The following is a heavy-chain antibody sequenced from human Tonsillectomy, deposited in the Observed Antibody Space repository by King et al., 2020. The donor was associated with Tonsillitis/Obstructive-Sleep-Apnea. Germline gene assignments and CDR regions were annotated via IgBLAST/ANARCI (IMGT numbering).Heavy chain of an antibody. CDR2: IIPIFGPA. CDR3: ARAETRVKGVKAGRGHYYYYYMEV. Sequence: VQLVESGAEVKKPGSSVKVSCKASGGTFSSYAISWVRQAPGPGLEWMGGIIPIFGPANYAQKFQGRFPITADASPSTAYMELSSLRSEDTAVYYCARAETRVKGVKAGRGHYYYYYMEVWGKGTTVTVSS. CDR1: GGTFSSYA. V-gene: IGHV1-69*01. D-gene: IGHD4-17*01. J-gene: IGHJ6*03.